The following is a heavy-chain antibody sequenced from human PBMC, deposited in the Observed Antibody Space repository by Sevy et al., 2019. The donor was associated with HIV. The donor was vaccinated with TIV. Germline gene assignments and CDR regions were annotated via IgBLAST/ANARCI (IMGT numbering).Heavy chain of an antibody. J-gene: IGHJ3*02. V-gene: IGHV3-15*01. CDR1: GFTFSNAW. CDR2: IKSKTDGGTT. CDR3: TTDEYGSAYAFDI. Sequence: GSLRLSCAASGFTFSNAWMSWVRQAPGKGLEWVGRIKSKTDGGTTDYAAPVKGRFTISRDDSKNTLYLQMNSLKTEDTAVYYCTTDEYGSAYAFDIWGQGTMVTVSS. D-gene: IGHD3-10*01.